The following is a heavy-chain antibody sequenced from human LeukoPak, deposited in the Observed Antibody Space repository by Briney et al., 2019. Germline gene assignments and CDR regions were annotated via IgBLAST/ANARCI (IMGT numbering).Heavy chain of an antibody. D-gene: IGHD3-22*01. CDR3: ARAPKYYYDSSAYYMDV. Sequence: SETLSLTCTVSGGSISSYYWSWIRQPPGKGLEWIGCIYYSGSTNYNPSFKSRVTISVDTSKNQFSLNLNSVTAADTAVYYCARAPKYYYDSSAYYMDVWGKGTTVTISS. CDR2: IYYSGST. CDR1: GGSISSYY. J-gene: IGHJ6*03. V-gene: IGHV4-59*12.